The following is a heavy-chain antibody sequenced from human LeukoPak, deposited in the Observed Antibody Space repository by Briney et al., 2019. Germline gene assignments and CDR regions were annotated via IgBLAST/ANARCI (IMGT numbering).Heavy chain of an antibody. CDR2: IWYDGSNK. D-gene: IGHD5-12*01. J-gene: IGHJ6*02. Sequence: GGSLRLSCAASGFTFSSYGMHWVRQAPGKGLEWVAVIWYDGSNKYYADSVKGRFTISRDNSKNTLYLQMNSLRAEDTAVYYCAREVGSGYDPSANYYYYGMDVWGQGTTVTVSS. CDR3: AREVGSGYDPSANYYYYGMDV. CDR1: GFTFSSYG. V-gene: IGHV3-33*01.